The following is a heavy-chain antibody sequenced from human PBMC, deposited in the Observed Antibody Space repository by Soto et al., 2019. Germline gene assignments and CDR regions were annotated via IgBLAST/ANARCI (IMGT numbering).Heavy chain of an antibody. CDR1: GASMEDHY. D-gene: IGHD1-26*01. CDR3: ARSGHSVVGAV. CDR2: MFYTGRA. V-gene: IGHV4-59*11. Sequence: SQTMGVPSSVSGASMEDHYGSCIRQPPGKGLEYIGYMFYTGRADYNASFTSRVTMSVDTSNNQFSLKLRSVSAADTAAYNCARSGHSVVGAVWGRVIQVTLSS. J-gene: IGHJ4*02.